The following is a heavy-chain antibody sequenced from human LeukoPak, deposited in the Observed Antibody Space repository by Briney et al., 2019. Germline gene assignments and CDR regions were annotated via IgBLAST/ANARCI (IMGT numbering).Heavy chain of an antibody. CDR3: AKKGYCSGGSCYAFGY. D-gene: IGHD2-15*01. Sequence: HSGRSLRLSCAASGFTFSSYGMHWVRQAPGKGLEWVAVIWYDSSNKYYADSVKGRFTISRDISKNTLYLQMNSLRAEDTAVYYCAKKGYCSGGSCYAFGYWGQGTLVTVSS. CDR1: GFTFSSYG. CDR2: IWYDSSNK. V-gene: IGHV3-33*06. J-gene: IGHJ4*02.